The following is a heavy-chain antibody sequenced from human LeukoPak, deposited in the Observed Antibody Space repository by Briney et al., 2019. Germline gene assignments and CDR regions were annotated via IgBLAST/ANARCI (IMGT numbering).Heavy chain of an antibody. CDR3: ARQPPQYYGMDV. CDR2: IYTSGST. D-gene: IGHD1-14*01. J-gene: IGHJ6*02. CDR1: GGSFSNYY. V-gene: IGHV4-4*07. Sequence: PETLSLTCIVSGGSFSNYYWSWIRQPAGKGLEWIGRIYTSGSTNYNPSVKSRVTMSVDTSNNQFSLKLTSVTAADTAVYYCARQPPQYYGMDVWGQGTTVTVSS.